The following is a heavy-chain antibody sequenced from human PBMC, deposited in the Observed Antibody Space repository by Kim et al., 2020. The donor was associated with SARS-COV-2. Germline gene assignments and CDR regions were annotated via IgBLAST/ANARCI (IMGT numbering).Heavy chain of an antibody. CDR3: AKDSRSGSPLPPCGWFDP. D-gene: IGHD3-10*01. Sequence: KGRFTISVDNSKNTLYLQMNSLRAEDTAVYYCAKDSRSGSPLPPCGWFDPWGQGTLVTVSS. J-gene: IGHJ5*02. V-gene: IGHV3-30*02.